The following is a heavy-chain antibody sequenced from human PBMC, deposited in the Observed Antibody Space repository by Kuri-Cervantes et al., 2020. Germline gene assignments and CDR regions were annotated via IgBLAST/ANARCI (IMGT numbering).Heavy chain of an antibody. Sequence: SETLSLTCIVSGDSIRSGIYYWGWIRQPPGKGLEWIGNIYHDGSTYYNPSLKSRVTISLDTAKNQFSLKMGSVTATDTATYYCGRRMGGSSAGYWGQGTVVTVSS. CDR3: GRRMGGSSAGY. V-gene: IGHV4-39*01. D-gene: IGHD6-6*01. CDR2: IYHDGST. J-gene: IGHJ4*02. CDR1: GDSIRSGIYY.